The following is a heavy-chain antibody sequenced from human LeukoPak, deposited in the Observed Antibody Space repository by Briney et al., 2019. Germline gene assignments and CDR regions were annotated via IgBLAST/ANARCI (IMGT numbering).Heavy chain of an antibody. D-gene: IGHD3-22*01. V-gene: IGHV1-2*02. J-gene: IGHJ4*02. Sequence: GASVKVSCKASGGTFSSYAISWVRQAPGQGLEWMGWINPNSGGTNYAQKFQGRVTMTRDTSISTAYMELSRLRSDDTAVYYCASSRYDSSGYYGIIAYWGQGTLVTVSS. CDR1: GGTFSSYA. CDR3: ASSRYDSSGYYGIIAY. CDR2: INPNSGGT.